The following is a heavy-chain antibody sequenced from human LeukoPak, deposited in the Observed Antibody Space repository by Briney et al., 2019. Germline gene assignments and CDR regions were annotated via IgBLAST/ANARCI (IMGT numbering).Heavy chain of an antibody. CDR2: IIPIFGTA. D-gene: IGHD6-13*01. V-gene: IGHV1-69*01. J-gene: IGHJ4*02. Sequence: SVKVSCKASGGTFSSYAISWVRQAPGQGLEWMGGIIPIFGTANYAQKFQGRVTITADESTSTAYMELSSLRSEDTAVYYCARLHLAAAGPFDYWGQGTLVTVSS. CDR1: GGTFSSYA. CDR3: ARLHLAAAGPFDY.